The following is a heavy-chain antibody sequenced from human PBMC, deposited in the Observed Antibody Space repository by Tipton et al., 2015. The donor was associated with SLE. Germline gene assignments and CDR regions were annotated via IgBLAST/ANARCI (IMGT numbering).Heavy chain of an antibody. J-gene: IGHJ5*02. CDR1: GATVSNNSAA. CDR3: ARARDLDDTWFDP. V-gene: IGHV6-1*01. CDR2: TYYRSKWST. D-gene: IGHD3-22*01. Sequence: GLVKPSQTLSLTCDISGATVSNNSAAWSWVRQSPSRGLEWLGRTYYRSKWSTDYAVSVKGRITVNPDTSKNQFSLHLNSVTPEDTAVYYCARARDLDDTWFDPWGQGTLVTVSS.